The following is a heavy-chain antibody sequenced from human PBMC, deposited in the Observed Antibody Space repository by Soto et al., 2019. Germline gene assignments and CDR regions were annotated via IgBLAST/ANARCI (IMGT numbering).Heavy chain of an antibody. J-gene: IGHJ5*02. CDR2: ISYDGYYK. V-gene: IGHV3-30*18. D-gene: IGHD4-17*01. Sequence: QVHLVESGGGVVQPGGSLRLSCAASGFTFSSFGMHWVRQAPGKGLEWVAVISYDGYYKYYTDSVKGRFTIYRDNPKNXLYXXMNSLXAXDTAXXYCXXDADTDRAKXGDRLRWYQVDLWGQGTLVTVSS. CDR1: GFTFSSFG. CDR3: XXDADTDRAKXGDRLRWYQVDL.